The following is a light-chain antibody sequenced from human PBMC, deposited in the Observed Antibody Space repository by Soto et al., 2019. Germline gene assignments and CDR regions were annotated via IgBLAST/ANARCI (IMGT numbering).Light chain of an antibody. J-gene: IGKJ4*01. CDR3: QQFNSYHLT. V-gene: IGKV1-9*01. Sequence: DIQLTKSPSFLYSSVGDRVTITCRASQGINSYLAWYQQKPGKVPKLLIYAASTLQSGVPSRFSGSGSGTEFTLTISSLHPEDCATYYCQQFNSYHLTFGGGTKVELK. CDR1: QGINSY. CDR2: AAS.